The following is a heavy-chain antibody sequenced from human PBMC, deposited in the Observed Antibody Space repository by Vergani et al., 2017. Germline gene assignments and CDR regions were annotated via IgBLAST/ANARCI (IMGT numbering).Heavy chain of an antibody. J-gene: IGHJ3*02. CDR2: INPSGGSP. V-gene: IGHV1-46*03. D-gene: IGHD5-18*01. CDR1: GYTFTSYY. CDR3: ASSGYSYGPLGAFDI. Sequence: QVQLVQSGAEVKKPGASVKVSCKASGYTFTSYYMHWVRQAPGQGLEWMGIINPSGGSPSYAQKFRGRVTMTRDTSTSTVYMELSSLRSEDTAVYYCASSGYSYGPLGAFDIWGQGTMVTVSS.